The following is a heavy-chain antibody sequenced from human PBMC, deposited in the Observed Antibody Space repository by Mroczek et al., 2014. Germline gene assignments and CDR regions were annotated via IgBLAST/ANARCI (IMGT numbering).Heavy chain of an antibody. D-gene: IGHD5-18*01. J-gene: IGHJ6*02. CDR1: GFTFSSYG. CDR3: AKVDTAMTKNYYYYGMDV. V-gene: IGHV3-30*18. Sequence: VQLVQVWGEGVVQPREGPSRLSCAASGFTFSSYGMHWVRQAPGKGLEWVAVISYDGSNKYYADSVKGRFTISRDNSKNTLYLQMNSLRAEDTAVYYCAKVDTAMTKNYYYYGMDVWGQGTTVTVSS. CDR2: ISYDGSNK.